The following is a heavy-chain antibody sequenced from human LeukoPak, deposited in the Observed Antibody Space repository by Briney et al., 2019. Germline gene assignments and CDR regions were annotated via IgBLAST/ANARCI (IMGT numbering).Heavy chain of an antibody. CDR1: GGSISSSSYY. V-gene: IGHV4-39*07. CDR3: ARERGPLAAAGTLDY. D-gene: IGHD6-13*01. CDR2: IYYSGST. J-gene: IGHJ4*02. Sequence: PSETLSLTCTVSGGSISSSSYYWGWIRQPPGKGLEWIGSIYYSGSTYYNPSLKSRVTISVDTSKNQFSLKLSSVTAADTAVYYCARERGPLAAAGTLDYWGQGTLVTVSS.